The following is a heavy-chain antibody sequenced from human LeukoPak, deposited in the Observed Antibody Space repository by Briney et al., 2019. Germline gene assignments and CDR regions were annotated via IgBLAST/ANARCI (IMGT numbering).Heavy chain of an antibody. J-gene: IGHJ5*02. V-gene: IGHV4-34*01. CDR1: GGSFSGYY. D-gene: IGHD3-22*01. CDR3: ARVGRRYYYDSSGLNWFDP. CDR2: INHSGST. Sequence: PSETLSLTCAVYGGSFSGYYWSWIRQPPGKGLEWIGEINHSGSTNYNPSLKSRVTISVDTSKNQFSLKLSSVTAADTAVYYCARVGRRYYYDSSGLNWFDPWGQGTLVTVSS.